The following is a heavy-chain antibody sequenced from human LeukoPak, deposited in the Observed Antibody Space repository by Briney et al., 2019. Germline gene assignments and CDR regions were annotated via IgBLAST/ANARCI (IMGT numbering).Heavy chain of an antibody. J-gene: IGHJ4*02. CDR1: GYTFTSYG. D-gene: IGHD4-17*01. V-gene: IGHV1-18*01. CDR3: ARGPDYGDYGDY. CDR2: ISAYNGNT. Sequence: ASVKVSCKASGYTFTSYGISWVRLAPGQGLEWMGWISAYNGNTNYAQKLQGRVTMTTDTSTTTAYMELRSLRSDDTAVYFCARGPDYGDYGDYWGQGTLVTVSS.